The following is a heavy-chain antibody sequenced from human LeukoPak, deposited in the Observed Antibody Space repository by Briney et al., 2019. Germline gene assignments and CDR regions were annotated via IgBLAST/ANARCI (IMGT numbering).Heavy chain of an antibody. J-gene: IGHJ1*01. CDR1: GGSFSGYY. CDR3: ARADCSSTSCYQH. D-gene: IGHD2-2*01. CDR2: INHSGST. Sequence: SETLSLTCAVYGGSFSGYYWRWIRQHPGKGLEWIGEINHSGSTNYNPSLKSRVTISVDTSKNQFSLKLSSVTAADTAVYYCARADCSSTSCYQHWGQGTLVTVSS. V-gene: IGHV4-34*01.